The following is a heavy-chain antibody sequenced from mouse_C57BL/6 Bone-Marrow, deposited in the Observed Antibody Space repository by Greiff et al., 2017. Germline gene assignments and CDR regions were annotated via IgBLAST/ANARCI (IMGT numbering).Heavy chain of an antibody. CDR3: ARYSNYVNYAMDY. D-gene: IGHD2-5*01. CDR1: GYTFTSYG. J-gene: IGHJ4*01. CDR2: IYPRSGNT. V-gene: IGHV1-81*01. Sequence: QVHVKQSGAELARPGASVKLSCKASGYTFTSYGISWVKQRTGQGLEWIGEIYPRSGNTYYNEKFKGKATLTADKSSSTAYMELRSLTSEDSAVYFCARYSNYVNYAMDYWGQGTSVTVSS.